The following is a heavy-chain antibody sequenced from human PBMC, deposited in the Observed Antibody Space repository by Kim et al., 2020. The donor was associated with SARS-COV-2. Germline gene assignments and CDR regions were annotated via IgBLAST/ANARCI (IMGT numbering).Heavy chain of an antibody. J-gene: IGHJ4*02. Sequence: GGSLRLSCTTSGFNLYDYAIHWVRHVPGKGLEWVSLISRDGGATYYADSVKGRFTISRDISKKSLYLQMHSPRAEDTALYYCAQGRQWLILNWGQGTQVTVSS. D-gene: IGHD6-19*01. CDR1: GFNLYDYA. CDR3: AQGRQWLILN. CDR2: ISRDGGAT. V-gene: IGHV3-43*02.